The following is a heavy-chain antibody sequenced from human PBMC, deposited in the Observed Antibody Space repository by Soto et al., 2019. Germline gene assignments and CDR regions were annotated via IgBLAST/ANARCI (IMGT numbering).Heavy chain of an antibody. CDR2: IIHILGIA. J-gene: IGHJ4*02. CDR1: GGTFSSYT. V-gene: IGHV1-69*08. CDR3: ARDLSRRTGTTFEL. D-gene: IGHD1-7*01. Sequence: QVQLVQSGAEVKKPGSSVKVSCKASGGTFSSYTISWVRQAPGQGLEWMGRIIHILGIANYAQKFQGRVTITADKSTSTAYMELSSLRSEDTAVYYCARDLSRRTGTTFELWGQGTLVTVSS.